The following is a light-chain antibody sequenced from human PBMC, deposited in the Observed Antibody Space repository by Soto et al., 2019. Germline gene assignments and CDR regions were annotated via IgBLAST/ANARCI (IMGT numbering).Light chain of an antibody. V-gene: IGKV1-5*03. J-gene: IGKJ4*01. CDR3: RQYSSYPVT. CDR1: QSISNS. Sequence: DIQMTQSPSTLSAFVGDRVTIACRASQSISNSLAWYQQKPGKAPNLLIYKASSLESGVPSRFSGSGSGTEFTLTISSLQPDDFATYYCRQYSSYPVTFGGGTKVEMK. CDR2: KAS.